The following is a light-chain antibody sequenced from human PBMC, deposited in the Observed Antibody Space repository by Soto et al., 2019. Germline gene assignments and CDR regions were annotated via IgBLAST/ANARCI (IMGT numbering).Light chain of an antibody. CDR1: QTVNNN. CDR2: GAS. Sequence: EIVMTQSPATLSVSPGERATLSCRASQTVNNNLAWYQQKPGQAPRLLIYGASARATGIPARFSGSGSGTEFTLTISSLQSEDFAVSYCQQYNNWPLTFGGGTKVELK. CDR3: QQYNNWPLT. J-gene: IGKJ4*01. V-gene: IGKV3-15*01.